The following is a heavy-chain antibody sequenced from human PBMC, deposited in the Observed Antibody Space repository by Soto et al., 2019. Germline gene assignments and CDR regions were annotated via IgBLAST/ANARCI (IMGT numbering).Heavy chain of an antibody. CDR3: ARDWGVVSAYSGDYNYYYGMDL. V-gene: IGHV6-1*01. CDR1: GDSVFSNSAA. J-gene: IGHJ6*02. CDR2: TYYRSKWYH. Sequence: QVQLQQSGPGLVKPSQTLSLTCAISGDSVFSNSAAWSWIRQSPSRGLEWLGRTYYRSKWYHDYGVSAKGRISINPDTSKNQFSLQLNSVTPEDTAVYYCARDWGVVSAYSGDYNYYYGMDLWGQGTTVTVSS. D-gene: IGHD2-15*01.